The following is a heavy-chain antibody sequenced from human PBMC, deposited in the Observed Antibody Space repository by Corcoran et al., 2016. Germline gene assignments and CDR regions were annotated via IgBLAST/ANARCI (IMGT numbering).Heavy chain of an antibody. Sequence: QVQLVESGGGVVQSGTSLRLSCAASGFDFKTYAMHWVRQAPGKGLEWVAFIWFNGITKVYADSVKGRFTISRDNSKNTFFLQMDSLRAEDTAVYYCAGDPPRSGFAFQIWGQGTVVTVSS. CDR1: GFDFKTYA. V-gene: IGHV3-33*01. D-gene: IGHD1-26*01. CDR2: IWFNGITK. J-gene: IGHJ3*02. CDR3: AGDPPRSGFAFQI.